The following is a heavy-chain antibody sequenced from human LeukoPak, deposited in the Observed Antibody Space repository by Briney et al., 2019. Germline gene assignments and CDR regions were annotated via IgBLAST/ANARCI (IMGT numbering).Heavy chain of an antibody. CDR2: ISNGGGYI. V-gene: IGHV3-21*04. Sequence: GGSLRLSCAASGFTFSNYNMNWVRQAPGKGLEWVSFISNGGGYIYYTDSVKGRFTISRDNAKNSLFLQMNSLRAEDTAVYYCARDALSFYYDSSGYYPDAFDIWGQGTMVTVSS. CDR1: GFTFSNYN. D-gene: IGHD3-22*01. CDR3: ARDALSFYYDSSGYYPDAFDI. J-gene: IGHJ3*02.